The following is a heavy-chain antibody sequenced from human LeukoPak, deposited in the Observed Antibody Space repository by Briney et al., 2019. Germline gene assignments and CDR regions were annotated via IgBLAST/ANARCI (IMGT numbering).Heavy chain of an antibody. CDR3: TTWSRPGGYLRGWYLDL. J-gene: IGHJ2*01. D-gene: IGHD3-3*01. CDR2: FDPEDGET. V-gene: IGHV1-24*01. CDR1: GYTLKELS. Sequence: ASVKVSCKVSGYTLKELSMHWVRQVPGKGLEWMGGFDPEDGETIYAQKFQGRVTMTEDTSTDTAYMELSSLRSEDTAVYYCTTWSRPGGYLRGWYLDLWGRGTLVTVSS.